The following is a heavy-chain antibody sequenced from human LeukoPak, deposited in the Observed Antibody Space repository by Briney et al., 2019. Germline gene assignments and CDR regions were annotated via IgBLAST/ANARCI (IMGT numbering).Heavy chain of an antibody. D-gene: IGHD1-26*01. V-gene: IGHV4-38-2*01. Sequence: KSSETLSLTCAVSGYSISSGYSWGWIRQPPGKGLEWIGSLYHSGSTYYNPSLKSRVTISLDTSKNQFSLRLSSVTVADTAVYYRARGAVGSTPHVAFDIWGQGTMVTVSS. CDR3: ARGAVGSTPHVAFDI. CDR2: LYHSGST. J-gene: IGHJ3*02. CDR1: GYSISSGYS.